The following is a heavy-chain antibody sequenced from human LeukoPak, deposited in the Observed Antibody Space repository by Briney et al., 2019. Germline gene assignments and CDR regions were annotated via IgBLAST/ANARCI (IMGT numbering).Heavy chain of an antibody. CDR1: DDSITMYY. D-gene: IGHD4-11*01. Sequence: SETLSLTCSVSDDSITMYYWTWIRQPPGKGLEWIACIYYSGSTYYNPSLKSRVTISVDTSKNQFSLKLSSVTAADPAVYYCARSRYGNYYYYYYMDVWGKGTTVTVSS. CDR3: ARSRYGNYYYYYYMDV. J-gene: IGHJ6*03. V-gene: IGHV4-59*12. CDR2: IYYSGST.